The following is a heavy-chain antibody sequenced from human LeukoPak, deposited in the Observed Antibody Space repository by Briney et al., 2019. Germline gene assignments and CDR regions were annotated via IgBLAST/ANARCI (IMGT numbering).Heavy chain of an antibody. CDR3: ARRSPGYSYSIDS. CDR2: IYYSGTT. Sequence: PSETLSLTCTVSGGSISTYYWSWIRQPPGKGLVWIGYIYYSGTTNYNPSLKSRVTISVDTSKNQFSLNLSSVTAADTAVYYCARRSPGYSYSIDSWGQGTLVTVSS. CDR1: GGSISTYY. J-gene: IGHJ4*02. V-gene: IGHV4-59*08. D-gene: IGHD5-18*01.